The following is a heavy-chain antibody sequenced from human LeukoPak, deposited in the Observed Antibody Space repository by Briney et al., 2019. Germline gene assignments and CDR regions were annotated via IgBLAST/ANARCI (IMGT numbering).Heavy chain of an antibody. V-gene: IGHV3-30*02. J-gene: IGHJ4*02. CDR3: AKKDATFGTIDY. Sequence: TGGSLSLSCAGSGFTFRNFGMHWVRQPPGKGREGVAFVWSDGVIKNYADSVEGRFTISRDNSKNTLYLQMNSLGVEDTAVYYCAKKDATFGTIDYWGQGTLVTVSS. D-gene: IGHD1/OR15-1a*01. CDR1: GFTFRNFG. CDR2: VWSDGVIK.